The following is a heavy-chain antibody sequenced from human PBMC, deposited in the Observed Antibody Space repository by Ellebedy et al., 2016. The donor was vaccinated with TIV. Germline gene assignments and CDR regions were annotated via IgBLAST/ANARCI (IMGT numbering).Heavy chain of an antibody. Sequence: AASVKVSCKASGYTFTSYYMHWVRQDPGQGLEWMGIINPTVGSTSSAQKFQGRVNMTSDTSTRTVYMELSSLRSEDTAVYYCARAPSVDPHMDVWGQGTTVTVSS. V-gene: IGHV1-46*01. CDR1: GYTFTSYY. J-gene: IGHJ6*02. CDR2: INPTVGST. D-gene: IGHD6-19*01. CDR3: ARAPSVDPHMDV.